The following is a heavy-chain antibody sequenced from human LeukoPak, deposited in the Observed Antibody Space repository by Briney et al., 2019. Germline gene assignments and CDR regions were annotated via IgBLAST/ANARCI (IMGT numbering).Heavy chain of an antibody. CDR3: ARWGSELPDDAFDI. V-gene: IGHV3-48*04. Sequence: GGSLRLSCAASGFTFSSYSMNWVCQAPGKGLEWVSYISSSSSTIYYADSVKGRFTISRDNAKNSLYLQMNSLRAEDTAVYYCARWGSELPDDAFDIWGQGTMVTVSS. D-gene: IGHD6-25*01. CDR1: GFTFSSYS. CDR2: ISSSSSTI. J-gene: IGHJ3*02.